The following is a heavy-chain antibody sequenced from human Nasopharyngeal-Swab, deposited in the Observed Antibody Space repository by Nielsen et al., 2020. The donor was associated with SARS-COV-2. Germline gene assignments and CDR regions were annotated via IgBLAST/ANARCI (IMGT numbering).Heavy chain of an antibody. CDR2: ISYDGSNK. Sequence: GESLKISCAASGFTFSSYAMHWVRQAPGKGLEWVAVISYDGSNKYYADSAKGRFTISRDNSKNTLYLQMNSLRAEDTAVYYCARDSGGLQDYWGQGTLVTVSS. CDR3: ARDSGGLQDY. CDR1: GFTFSSYA. J-gene: IGHJ4*02. D-gene: IGHD3-10*01. V-gene: IGHV3-30-3*01.